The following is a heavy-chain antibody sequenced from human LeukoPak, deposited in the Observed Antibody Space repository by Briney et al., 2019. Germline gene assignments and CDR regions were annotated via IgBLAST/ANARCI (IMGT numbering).Heavy chain of an antibody. D-gene: IGHD3-9*01. Sequence: SETLSLTCAVYGGSFSGYYWSWIRQPPGKGLEWIGEINHSGSTNYNPSLKSRVTISVDTSKNQFSLKLSSVTAADTAVYYCARDPRILTGPYDAFDIWGQGTMVTVSS. V-gene: IGHV4-34*01. J-gene: IGHJ3*02. CDR2: INHSGST. CDR3: ARDPRILTGPYDAFDI. CDR1: GGSFSGYY.